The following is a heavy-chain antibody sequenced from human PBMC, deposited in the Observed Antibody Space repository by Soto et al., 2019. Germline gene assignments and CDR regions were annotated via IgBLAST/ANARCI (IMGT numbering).Heavy chain of an antibody. V-gene: IGHV1-69*13. CDR2: IIPIFGTA. Sequence: SVKVSCKASGGTFSSYAISWVRQAPGQGLEWMGGIIPIFGTANYAQKFQGRVTITADESTSTAYMELSSLRSEDTAVYYCARVVGDVDIVATTKTQRYYFDYWGQGTLVTVSS. CDR3: ARVVGDVDIVATTKTQRYYFDY. J-gene: IGHJ4*02. CDR1: GGTFSSYA. D-gene: IGHD5-12*01.